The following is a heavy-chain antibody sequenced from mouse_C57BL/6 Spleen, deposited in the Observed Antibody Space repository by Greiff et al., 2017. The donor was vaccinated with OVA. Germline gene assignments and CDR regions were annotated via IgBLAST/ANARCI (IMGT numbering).Heavy chain of an antibody. Sequence: VQLQQPGAELVRPGTSVKLSCKASGYTFTSYWLHWVTQRPGQGLEWIGVIDPSDSYTNYNQKFKGKATLTVDTSSSTAYMQLSSLTSEDSAVYYCARGTTVVATNWYFDVWGTGTTVTVSS. J-gene: IGHJ1*03. CDR3: ARGTTVVATNWYFDV. CDR2: IDPSDSYT. CDR1: GYTFTSYW. D-gene: IGHD1-1*01. V-gene: IGHV1-59*01.